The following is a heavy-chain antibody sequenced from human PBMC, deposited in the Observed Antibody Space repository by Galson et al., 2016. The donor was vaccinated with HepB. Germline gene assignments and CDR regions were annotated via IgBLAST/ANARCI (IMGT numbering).Heavy chain of an antibody. J-gene: IGHJ4*02. V-gene: IGHV3-23*01. Sequence: SLRLSCAASGFTFSSYAMTWVRQAPGKGLEWVSVITSGGSTYYAASVKGRFTISRDNSKNTLYVQMNNLGAEDTAVYYCAKEDNIAGATTINNWGQGILVTVS. D-gene: IGHD1-26*01. CDR3: AKEDNIAGATTINN. CDR1: GFTFSSYA. CDR2: ITSGGST.